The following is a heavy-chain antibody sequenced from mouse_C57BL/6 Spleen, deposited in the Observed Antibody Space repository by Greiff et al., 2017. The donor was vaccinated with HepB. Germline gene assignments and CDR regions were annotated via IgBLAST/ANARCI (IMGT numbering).Heavy chain of an antibody. CDR1: GFSLTSYG. Sequence: VQRVESGPGLVQPSQSLSITCTVSGFSLTSYGVHWVRQSPGKGLEWLGVIWRGGSTDYNAAFISRLSISKDNSKSQVFFKMNSLQADDTAKYYCARSSSYVNWYFDVWGTGTTVTVSS. J-gene: IGHJ1*03. D-gene: IGHD1-1*01. CDR2: IWRGGST. CDR3: ARSSSYVNWYFDV. V-gene: IGHV2-2*01.